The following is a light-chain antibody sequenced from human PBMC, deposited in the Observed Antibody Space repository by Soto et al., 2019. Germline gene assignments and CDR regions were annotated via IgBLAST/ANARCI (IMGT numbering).Light chain of an antibody. CDR3: QQYGSSPYT. CDR2: DAS. Sequence: EIVLTQSPATLSLSPGERATLSCGASQSVSSSYLAWYQQKPGLAPRLLIYDASSRATGIPDMFSGSGSGTDFTLTISRLEPEDFAVYDCQQYGSSPYTFGQGTKLEIK. V-gene: IGKV3D-20*01. J-gene: IGKJ2*01. CDR1: QSVSSSY.